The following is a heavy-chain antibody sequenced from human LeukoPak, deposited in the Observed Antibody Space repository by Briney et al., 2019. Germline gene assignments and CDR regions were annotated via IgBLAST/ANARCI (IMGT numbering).Heavy chain of an antibody. J-gene: IGHJ5*02. CDR3: ASDSWLRFPRS. V-gene: IGHV5-10-1*01. CDR1: GYSFTSYW. D-gene: IGHD5-12*01. CDR2: IDPSDSYT. Sequence: GESLKISCKGSGYSFTSYWIGWVRQLPGKGLEWMGRIDPSDSYTNYSPSFQGHVTISADKSISTAYLQWSSLKASDTAMYYCASDSWLRFPRSWGQGTLVTVSS.